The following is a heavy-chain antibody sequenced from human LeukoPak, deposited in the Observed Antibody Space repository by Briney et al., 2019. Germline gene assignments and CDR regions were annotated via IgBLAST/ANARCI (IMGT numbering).Heavy chain of an antibody. Sequence: SETLSLTCTVSGGSIGSYYWTWIRQSPGKGLEWIGYIYYTGSTNYNPSLKSRVTISVDTSKNQFSLKLSSVTAADTAVYYCARDRPGGSSLDYWGQGTLVTVSS. CDR2: IYYTGST. CDR1: GGSIGSYY. V-gene: IGHV4-59*12. CDR3: ARDRPGGSSLDY. J-gene: IGHJ4*02. D-gene: IGHD6-13*01.